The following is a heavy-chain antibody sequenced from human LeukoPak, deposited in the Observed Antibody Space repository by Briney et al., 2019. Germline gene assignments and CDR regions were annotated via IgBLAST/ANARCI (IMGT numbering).Heavy chain of an antibody. CDR1: GFTFSSYW. D-gene: IGHD6-6*01. V-gene: IGHV3-74*01. CDR3: ARERNPDLNPSYYFDY. CDR2: INSDGSST. Sequence: PGGSLRLSCAASGFTFSSYWMHWVRQAPGKGLVWVSRINSDGSSTSYADSVKGRFTISRDNAKNSLYLQMNSLRAEDTAVYYCARERNPDLNPSYYFDYWGQGTLVTVSS. J-gene: IGHJ4*02.